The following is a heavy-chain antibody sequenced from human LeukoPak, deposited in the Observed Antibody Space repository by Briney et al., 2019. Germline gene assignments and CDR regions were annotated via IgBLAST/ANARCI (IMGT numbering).Heavy chain of an antibody. Sequence: ASVKVSCKASGYTFTIYGISWVRQAPGQGLELMGWISAYNGNTNYAQKLQGRGTMTTDTSTSTAYMELRSLRSDDTAVYYCARDDCSSTSCYLYYFDYWGQGTLVTVSS. CDR3: ARDDCSSTSCYLYYFDY. CDR1: GYTFTIYG. V-gene: IGHV1-18*01. D-gene: IGHD2-2*01. CDR2: ISAYNGNT. J-gene: IGHJ4*02.